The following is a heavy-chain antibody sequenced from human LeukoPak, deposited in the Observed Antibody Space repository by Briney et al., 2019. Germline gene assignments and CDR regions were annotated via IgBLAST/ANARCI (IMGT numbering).Heavy chain of an antibody. V-gene: IGHV3-23*01. CDR1: GFIFSTYA. D-gene: IGHD6-13*01. CDR3: ARVIRAAPGKGYFDY. J-gene: IGHJ4*02. Sequence: PGGSLRLSCAISGFIFSTYALSWVRQAPGKGLEWASISGSGGSTYHADSVKGRFTISRDSSKNTLYLQMNSLRAEDTAIYYCARVIRAAPGKGYFDYWGQGTLVTVSS. CDR2: ISGSGGST.